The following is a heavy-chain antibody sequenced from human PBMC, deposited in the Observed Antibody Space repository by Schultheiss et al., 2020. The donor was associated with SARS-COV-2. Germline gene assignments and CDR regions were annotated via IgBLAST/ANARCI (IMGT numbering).Heavy chain of an antibody. J-gene: IGHJ4*02. V-gene: IGHV4-59*08. CDR1: GGSFSGYY. Sequence: SETLSLTCAVYGGSFSGYYWSWIRQPPGKGLEWIGYIYYSGSTYYNPSLKSRVTMSVATSKNQFSLKLSSVTAADTAVYYCARHGDAYCSSTSCELDYWGPGTLVTVSS. CDR3: ARHGDAYCSSTSCELDY. CDR2: IYYSGST. D-gene: IGHD2-2*01.